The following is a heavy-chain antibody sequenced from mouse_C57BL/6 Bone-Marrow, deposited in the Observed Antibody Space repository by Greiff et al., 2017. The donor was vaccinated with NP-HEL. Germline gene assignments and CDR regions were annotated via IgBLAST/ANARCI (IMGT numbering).Heavy chain of an antibody. Sequence: EVNLVESGGGLVKPGGSLKLSCAASGFTFSDYGMHWVRQAPEKGLEWVAYISSGSSTIYYADTVKGRFTISRDNAKNTLFLQMTSLRSEDTAMYYCARPGYYGSSVWYFDVWGTGTTVTVSS. J-gene: IGHJ1*03. CDR2: ISSGSSTI. V-gene: IGHV5-17*01. D-gene: IGHD1-1*01. CDR3: ARPGYYGSSVWYFDV. CDR1: GFTFSDYG.